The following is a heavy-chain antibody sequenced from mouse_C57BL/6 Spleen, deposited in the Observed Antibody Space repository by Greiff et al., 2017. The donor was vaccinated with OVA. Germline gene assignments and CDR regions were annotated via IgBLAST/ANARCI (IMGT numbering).Heavy chain of an antibody. CDR3: ARRAFITTVVASNWYFDV. J-gene: IGHJ1*03. CDR1: GFSLSTSGMG. D-gene: IGHD1-1*01. CDR2: IYWDDDK. Sequence: QVTLKESGPGILQSSQTLSLTCSFSGFSLSTSGMGVSWIRQPSGKGLEWLAHIYWDDDKRYNPSLKRRLTISKDTSRNQVFLKITSVDTAETATYYCARRAFITTVVASNWYFDVWGTGTTVTVSS. V-gene: IGHV8-12*01.